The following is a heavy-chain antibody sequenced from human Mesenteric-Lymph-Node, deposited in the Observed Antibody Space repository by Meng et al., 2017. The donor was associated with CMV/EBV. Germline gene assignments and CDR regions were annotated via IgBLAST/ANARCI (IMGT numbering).Heavy chain of an antibody. J-gene: IGHJ4*02. Sequence: GESLKISCAASGFTFSTNYMTWLRQAPGKGLEWVSAIHDGDTAYYLDSVKGRFTISRDNSKNTLYFQMNSLRPEDTAVYYCARVDRSGIWSFDSWGQGTVVTVSS. V-gene: IGHV3-66*02. CDR2: IHDGDTA. CDR1: GFTFSTNY. CDR3: ARVDRSGIWSFDS. D-gene: IGHD6-13*01.